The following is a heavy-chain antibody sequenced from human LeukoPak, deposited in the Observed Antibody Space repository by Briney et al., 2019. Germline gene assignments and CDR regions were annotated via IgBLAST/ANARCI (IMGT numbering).Heavy chain of an antibody. Sequence: GGSLRLSCAASGFTVSSNYMSWVRQAPGKGLEWVSVIYSGGSTYYADSVKGRFTISRDSSKNTLYLQMNSLRVGDTAMYYCARGMRYSTGWYYFDSWGQGTLVTVSS. D-gene: IGHD6-19*01. J-gene: IGHJ4*02. CDR1: GFTVSSNY. CDR2: IYSGGST. V-gene: IGHV3-66*01. CDR3: ARGMRYSTGWYYFDS.